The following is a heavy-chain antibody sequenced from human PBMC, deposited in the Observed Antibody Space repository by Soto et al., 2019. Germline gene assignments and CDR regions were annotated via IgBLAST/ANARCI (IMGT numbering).Heavy chain of an antibody. V-gene: IGHV4-38-2*02. J-gene: IGHJ4*02. CDR1: GYSISTGFN. D-gene: IGHD6-19*01. CDR2: IYHSGST. CDR3: ARDLGTGFYHFDS. Sequence: SETLSLTCAVSGYSISTGFNWGWIRQPPGKGLEWIGSIYHSGSTYYNLSLKSRVTISADTSKNQISLKLISVTAADTALYYCARDLGTGFYHFDSWGQATLVTVSS.